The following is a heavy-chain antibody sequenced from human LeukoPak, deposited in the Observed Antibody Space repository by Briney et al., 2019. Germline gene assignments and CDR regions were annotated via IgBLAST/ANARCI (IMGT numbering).Heavy chain of an antibody. CDR1: GGSFSGYY. V-gene: IGHV4-34*01. CDR3: ARWVSGSSSFDY. Sequence: SETLSLTCAVYGGSFSGYYWSWIRQPPGKGLEWIGEINHSGSTNYNPSLKSRVTISVDTSKNQFSLKLSSVTAADTAVYYCARWVSGSSSFDYWGQGTLVTVSS. CDR2: INHSGST. D-gene: IGHD3-10*01. J-gene: IGHJ4*02.